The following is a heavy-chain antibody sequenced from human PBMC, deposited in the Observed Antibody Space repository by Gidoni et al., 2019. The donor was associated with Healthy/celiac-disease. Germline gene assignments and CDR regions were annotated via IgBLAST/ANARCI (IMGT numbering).Heavy chain of an antibody. CDR3: ARDISDCWSGYYTGYFDY. J-gene: IGHJ4*02. V-gene: IGHV4-61*02. Sequence: QVQLQESGPGLVQPSQTLSLTCPVSGGSISSGSYYWSWIRQPAGKGLEWIGRIYTSGSTNYNPSLKSRVTRSVDTSKNQFSLKLSSVTAADTAVYYCARDISDCWSGYYTGYFDYWGQGTLVTVSS. D-gene: IGHD3-3*01. CDR2: IYTSGST. CDR1: GGSISSGSYY.